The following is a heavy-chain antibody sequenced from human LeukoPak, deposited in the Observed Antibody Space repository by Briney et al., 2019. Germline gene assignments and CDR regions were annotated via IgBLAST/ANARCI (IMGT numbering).Heavy chain of an antibody. J-gene: IGHJ4*02. CDR2: IYHSGST. CDR1: GGTISSSNW. Sequence: SGTLSLTCAVSGGTISSSNWRRWVRPPPGKGLEWIGEIYHSGSTNYNPSLKSRVTISVDKSKNQFSLKLSSVTAADTAVYYCARVIVMVRGVIQSHYFDYWGQGTLVTVSS. V-gene: IGHV4-4*02. CDR3: ARVIVMVRGVIQSHYFDY. D-gene: IGHD3-10*01.